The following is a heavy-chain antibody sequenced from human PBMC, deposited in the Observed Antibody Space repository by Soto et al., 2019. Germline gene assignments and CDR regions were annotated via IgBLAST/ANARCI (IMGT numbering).Heavy chain of an antibody. CDR3: ARHGRMRGSFRSSSIRNEFDY. Sequence: AETLSLTCTVSGYSISSGTYYWAWIRQSPGRGLDWIATIYYSGDTYYHPSLKSRVTISVDTSKNQFSLDLSSVTAADTAVYYSARHGRMRGSFRSSSIRNEFDYWCQGNLVTVSS. J-gene: IGHJ4*02. D-gene: IGHD3-16*02. V-gene: IGHV4-39*01. CDR1: GYSISSGTYY. CDR2: IYYSGDT.